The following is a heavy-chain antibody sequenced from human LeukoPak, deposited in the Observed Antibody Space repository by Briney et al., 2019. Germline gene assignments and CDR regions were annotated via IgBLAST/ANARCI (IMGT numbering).Heavy chain of an antibody. CDR3: ARDATAAASLNWFDP. CDR2: ISSSSSNI. J-gene: IGHJ5*02. D-gene: IGHD6-13*01. CDR1: GFTFSSYS. V-gene: IGHV3-21*01. Sequence: GGSLRLSCAASGFTFSSYSMNWVRQAPGKGLEWVSSISSSSSNIYYADSVKGRFTISRDNAKNSLYLQMNSLRAEDTAVYYCARDATAAASLNWFDPWGQGTLVTVSS.